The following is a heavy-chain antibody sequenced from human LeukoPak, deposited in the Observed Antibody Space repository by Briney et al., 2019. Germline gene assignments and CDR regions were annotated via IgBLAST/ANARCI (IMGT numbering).Heavy chain of an antibody. CDR3: ARDRDWGQDY. CDR1: GYTFTDYY. D-gene: IGHD7-27*01. J-gene: IGHJ4*02. V-gene: IGHV1-2*02. Sequence: ASVKVSFKASGYTFTDYYILWVRQAPGQGLEWMGWINPNSGGTNYAQEFQGRVTMTRDTSISTAYMELSRLISDDTAVYYCARDRDWGQDYWGQGTLVTVSS. CDR2: INPNSGGT.